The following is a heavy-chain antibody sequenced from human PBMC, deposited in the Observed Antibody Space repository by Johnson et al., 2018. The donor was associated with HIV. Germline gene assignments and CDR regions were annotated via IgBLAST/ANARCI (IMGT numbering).Heavy chain of an antibody. CDR3: AKPPSMGADAFDI. Sequence: QVQLVESGGGVVQPGRSLRLSCAASGFTFTSYAMHWVRQAPGKGLEWVAVISYDGTDKYYADSVKGRFNISRDNSKNALYLQMNSLRSEDTAVYCCAKPPSMGADAFDIWGQGTMVTVSS. V-gene: IGHV3-30*18. D-gene: IGHD3-16*01. CDR2: ISYDGTDK. J-gene: IGHJ3*02. CDR1: GFTFTSYA.